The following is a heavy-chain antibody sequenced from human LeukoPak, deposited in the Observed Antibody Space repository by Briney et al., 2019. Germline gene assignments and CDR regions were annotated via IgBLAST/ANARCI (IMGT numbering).Heavy chain of an antibody. D-gene: IGHD2-15*01. CDR3: AREGYCSGGSCHYFDY. V-gene: IGHV1-8*01. Sequence: ASVKVSCKASGYSFTSYDINWVRQAPGQGLEWMGWVNPESGNTGYTQKFQGRVTMTWNTSISTAPMELSSLRSDDTAIYYCAREGYCSGGSCHYFDYWGQGTLLSVSS. CDR1: GYSFTSYD. J-gene: IGHJ4*02. CDR2: VNPESGNT.